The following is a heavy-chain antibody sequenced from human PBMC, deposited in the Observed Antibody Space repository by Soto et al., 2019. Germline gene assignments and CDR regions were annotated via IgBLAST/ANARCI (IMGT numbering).Heavy chain of an antibody. D-gene: IGHD6-19*01. CDR3: ARAPYSSGLWGFDY. J-gene: IGHJ4*02. V-gene: IGHV3-74*01. CDR2: ISTDGRVT. Sequence: EVQLVESGGGLVQPGGSLRLSCAASGLTFSSYWMHWVRQAPGKGLVWVSRISTDGRVTTYADSVKGRFTISRDNAKNTLYLQMNSLRTEDTAGYYCARAPYSSGLWGFDYWGQGTLVTGSS. CDR1: GLTFSSYW.